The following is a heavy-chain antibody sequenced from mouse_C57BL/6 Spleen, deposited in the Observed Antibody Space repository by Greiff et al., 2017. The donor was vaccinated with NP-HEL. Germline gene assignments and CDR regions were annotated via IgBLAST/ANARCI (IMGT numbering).Heavy chain of an antibody. J-gene: IGHJ4*01. CDR2: ISYDGSN. D-gene: IGHD2-5*01. V-gene: IGHV3-6*01. Sequence: DVKLQESGPGLVKPSQSLSLTCSVTGYSITSGYYWNWIRQFPGNKLEWMGYISYDGSNNYNPSLKNRISITRDTSKNQFFLKLNSVTTEDTATDYCARDRLYSNYAMDYWGQGTSVTVSS. CDR1: GYSITSGYY. CDR3: ARDRLYSNYAMDY.